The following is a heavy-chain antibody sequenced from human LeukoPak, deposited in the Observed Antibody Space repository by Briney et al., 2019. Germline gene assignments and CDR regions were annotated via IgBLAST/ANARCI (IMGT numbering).Heavy chain of an antibody. CDR2: ISSSSSYI. V-gene: IGHV3-21*01. CDR1: GFTFSSYN. CDR3: ARLGDGGAWSD. Sequence: GGSLRLSCAASGFTFSSYNMKWVRQAPGKGLEWVSSISSSSSYIYYADSVKGRFTISRDNAKNSLYLQMNSLRAEDTAVYYCARLGDGGAWSDWGQGTLVTVSS. D-gene: IGHD3-16*01. J-gene: IGHJ4*02.